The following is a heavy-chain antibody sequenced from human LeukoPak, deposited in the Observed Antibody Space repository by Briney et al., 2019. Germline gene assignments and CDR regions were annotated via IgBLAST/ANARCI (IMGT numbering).Heavy chain of an antibody. CDR2: INPNSGGT. V-gene: IGHV1-2*02. CDR3: ARDSTMAGPEGIDY. J-gene: IGHJ4*02. D-gene: IGHD5-24*01. Sequence: GASVTVSCMASGYTFTGYYFHWVRQAPGQGLEWMGWINPNSGGTNYAQKFQGRVTMTRDTSSSTVYMELSRLTSDDTAVYYCARDSTMAGPEGIDYWGQGTLVTVSS. CDR1: GYTFTGYY.